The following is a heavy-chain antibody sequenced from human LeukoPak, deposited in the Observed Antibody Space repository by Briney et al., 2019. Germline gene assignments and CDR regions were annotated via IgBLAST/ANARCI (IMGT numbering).Heavy chain of an antibody. CDR2: INTNTGNP. D-gene: IGHD5-12*01. CDR3: ARGERRATIGSHFDY. Sequence: ASVKVSCKASGYTFTSYGISWVRQAPGQGLEWMGWINTNTGNPTYAQGFTGRFVFSLDTSVSTAYLQISSLKAEDTAVYYCARGERRATIGSHFDYWGQGTLVTVSS. J-gene: IGHJ4*02. CDR1: GYTFTSYG. V-gene: IGHV7-4-1*02.